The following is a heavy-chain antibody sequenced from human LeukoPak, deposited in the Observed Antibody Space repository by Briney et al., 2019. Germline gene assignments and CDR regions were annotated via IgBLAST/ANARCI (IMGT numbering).Heavy chain of an antibody. CDR1: GGSMSSYY. J-gene: IGHJ4*02. V-gene: IGHV4-59*08. CDR3: ARGEGYSGNWYPYFDY. D-gene: IGHD1-26*01. Sequence: PSETLPLTCTVSGGSMSSYYWSWIRQPPGKGLEWIGYMYYSGSINYNPSLKSRVTISVDTSKSQFSLRLSSVTAADTAVYYCARGEGYSGNWYPYFDYWGQGALVTVSS. CDR2: MYYSGSI.